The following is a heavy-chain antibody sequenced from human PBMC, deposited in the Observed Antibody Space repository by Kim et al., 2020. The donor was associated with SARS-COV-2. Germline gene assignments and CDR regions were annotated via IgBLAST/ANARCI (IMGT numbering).Heavy chain of an antibody. D-gene: IGHD3-10*01. V-gene: IGHV4-34*01. Sequence: SETLSLTCAVYVGSFSGYFWTWIRQVPGKGLEWIGETDPSGDTRYNPSLQSRVTILVDKSKNQFSLKLISVISADTAVYYCARQGSGSETHGALHIWGPG. CDR3: ARQGSGSETHGALHI. CDR1: VGSFSGYF. CDR2: TDPSGDT. J-gene: IGHJ3*02.